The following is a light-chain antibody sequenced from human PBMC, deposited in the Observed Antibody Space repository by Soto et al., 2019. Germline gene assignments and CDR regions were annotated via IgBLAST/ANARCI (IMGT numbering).Light chain of an antibody. Sequence: QSVLTQPASVSGSPGQSITISCTGSSNDVGAFNYVSWYRHSPGEAPKVLIRGVSIRPSGVSIRFSASKSANTASLTISVLQAEDEALYYCSSYTTSHTWVSGGGTKLTVL. CDR1: SNDVGAFNY. J-gene: IGLJ3*02. CDR2: GVS. CDR3: SSYTTSHTWV. V-gene: IGLV2-14*03.